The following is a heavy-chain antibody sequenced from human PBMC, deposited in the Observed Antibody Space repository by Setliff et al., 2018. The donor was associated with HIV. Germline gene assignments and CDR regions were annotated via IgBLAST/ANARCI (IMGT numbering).Heavy chain of an antibody. Sequence: SGPTLVNPTQTLTLTCTVSGFSIGTLGMCVGWIRQPPGKALEWLARIDWDDDKYYSTSLRTRLTVSKDTSKNQVVLTMTNMDPVDTATYYCARMASSGWYPFDYWGQGTLVTVS. V-gene: IGHV2-70*11. CDR1: GFSIGTLGMC. CDR2: IDWDDDK. CDR3: ARMASSGWYPFDY. J-gene: IGHJ4*02. D-gene: IGHD6-19*01.